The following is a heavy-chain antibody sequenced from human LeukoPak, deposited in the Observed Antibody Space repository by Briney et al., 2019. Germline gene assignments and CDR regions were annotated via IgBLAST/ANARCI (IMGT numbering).Heavy chain of an antibody. CDR3: ARESNKVFGVAPPNAFDI. D-gene: IGHD3-3*01. V-gene: IGHV1-18*01. CDR1: GYTFTSYG. J-gene: IGHJ3*02. CDR2: ISVYNGNT. Sequence: ASVKVSCKASGYTFTSYGITWVRQAPGQGLEWMGWISVYNGNTKYAQKFQGRVTMTKDTSTSTAYMELRSLRSDDTAVYYCARESNKVFGVAPPNAFDIWGQGTMVTVSS.